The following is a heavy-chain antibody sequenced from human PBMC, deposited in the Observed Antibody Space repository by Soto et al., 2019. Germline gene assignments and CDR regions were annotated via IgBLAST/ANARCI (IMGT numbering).Heavy chain of an antibody. D-gene: IGHD2-15*01. CDR3: ARGQVVAAQH. CDR2: IYHSGST. Sequence: QLQLQESGSGLVKPSQTLSLTCAVSGGSISSGGYSWSWIRQPPGKGLEWIGYIYHSGSTYYNPSLRGRVTISLDRSKTQFSLKLSSVTAADTDVYYCARGQVVAAQHWGQGTLVTVSS. V-gene: IGHV4-30-2*01. CDR1: GGSISSGGYS. J-gene: IGHJ4*02.